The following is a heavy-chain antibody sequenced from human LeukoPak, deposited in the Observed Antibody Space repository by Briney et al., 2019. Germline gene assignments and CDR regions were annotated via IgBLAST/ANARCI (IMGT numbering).Heavy chain of an antibody. V-gene: IGHV4-31*03. CDR2: IYYSGSS. CDR3: ARKGGASIVVVPAAKRAFDY. CDR1: GGSLSNDGYY. D-gene: IGHD2-2*01. Sequence: AQTLSLTRIVSGGSLSNDGYYWRWIRRHPGEGLERIGYIYYSGSSYYNPSLKSRVTISVDTSKNQFSLKVSSVTAADTAVYYCARKGGASIVVVPAAKRAFDYWGQGTLVTVSS. J-gene: IGHJ4*02.